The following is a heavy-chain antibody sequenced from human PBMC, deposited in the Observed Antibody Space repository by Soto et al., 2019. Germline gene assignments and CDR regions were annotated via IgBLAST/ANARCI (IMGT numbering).Heavy chain of an antibody. CDR1: GFTFSSNG. D-gene: IGHD2-15*01. V-gene: IGHV3-30*18. CDR2: MSNDGSHT. Sequence: QVQLVESGGGVVQPGRSLRLSCAASGFTFSSNGMHWVRQAPGKGLECVAVMSNDGSHTSYADSAKGRFTISRDNSKNTLYLQMTSLRAEDSGIYYCTKGCSSSSNCYNIDYWGQGALVTVSS. J-gene: IGHJ4*02. CDR3: TKGCSSSSNCYNIDY.